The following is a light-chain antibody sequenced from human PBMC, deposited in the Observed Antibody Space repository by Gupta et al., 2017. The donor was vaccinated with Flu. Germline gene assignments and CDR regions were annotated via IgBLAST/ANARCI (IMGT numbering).Light chain of an antibody. CDR3: QQTSSAPRT. V-gene: IGKV1-39*01. J-gene: IGKJ1*01. Sequence: DIQMTQSPSSLSVSVGDRVTITCRASQTIRSYLNWYQQRPGKAPKLLIYAVSTLHGGVPSRFSGSGAGTDFTLTISSLQPEDFATYYWQQTSSAPRTFGQGTKVEIK. CDR1: QTIRSY. CDR2: AVS.